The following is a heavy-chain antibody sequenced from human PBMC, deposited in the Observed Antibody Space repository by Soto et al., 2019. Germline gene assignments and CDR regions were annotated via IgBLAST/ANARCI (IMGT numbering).Heavy chain of an antibody. D-gene: IGHD3-10*01. J-gene: IGHJ6*02. CDR2: IYYSGST. CDR1: GGSISSYY. CDR3: ARDSQLLWFGESSPRYYGMDV. Sequence: PSETLSLTCTVSGGSISSYYWSWIRQPPGKGLEWIGYIYYSGSTNYNPSLKSRVTISVDTSKNQFSLKLSSVTAADTAVYYCARDSQLLWFGESSPRYYGMDVWGQGTTVTVSS. V-gene: IGHV4-59*01.